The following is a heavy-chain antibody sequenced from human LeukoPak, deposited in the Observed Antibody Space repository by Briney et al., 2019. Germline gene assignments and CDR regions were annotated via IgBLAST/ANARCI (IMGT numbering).Heavy chain of an antibody. CDR2: INHSGST. J-gene: IGHJ4*02. Sequence: PSETLSLTCAVYGGSFSGYYWSWIRQPPGKGLEWIGEINHSGSTNYNPSLKSRVTISVDTSKNQFSLKLSSVTAADTAVYYCARGYGDYSPPNYWGQGTLVTVSS. CDR3: ARGYGDYSPPNY. D-gene: IGHD4-17*01. CDR1: GGSFSGYY. V-gene: IGHV4-34*01.